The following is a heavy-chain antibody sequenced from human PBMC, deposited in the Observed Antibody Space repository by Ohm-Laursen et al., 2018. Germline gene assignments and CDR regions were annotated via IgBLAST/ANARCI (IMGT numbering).Heavy chain of an antibody. CDR3: VRVNRGGWYFES. CDR1: GFTFSSFA. V-gene: IGHV3-23*01. J-gene: IGHJ4*02. Sequence: SLRLSCTASGFTFSSFAMSWVRQAPGKGLEWVSAISGSGISTYYADSVKGRFTISRDNSKSTLYLQMNSLSPEDTAVYYCVRVNRGGWYFESWGQGTLVTVSS. D-gene: IGHD1-14*01. CDR2: ISGSGIST.